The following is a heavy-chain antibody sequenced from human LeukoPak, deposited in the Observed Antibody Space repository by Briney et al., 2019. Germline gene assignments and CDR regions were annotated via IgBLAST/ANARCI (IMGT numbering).Heavy chain of an antibody. CDR2: IIPSGGRT. D-gene: IGHD6-19*01. CDR3: ARGYNSGVDN. CDR1: GYSFTNYY. V-gene: IGHV1-46*01. J-gene: IGHJ4*02. Sequence: ASVKVSCKVCGYSFTNYYMHWVRQAPGQGLEWMGVIIPSGGRTGYAQKVQGRVTMTRDTSTATVYMELSSLRSEDTAVYYCARGYNSGVDNCGQGTLVTVSS.